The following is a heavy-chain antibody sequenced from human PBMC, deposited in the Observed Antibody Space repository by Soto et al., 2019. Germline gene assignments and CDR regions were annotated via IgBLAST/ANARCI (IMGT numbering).Heavy chain of an antibody. D-gene: IGHD6-13*01. CDR1: GGTLNKHA. Sequence: QVQLVQSGAEVKKPGSSVKVSCKASGGTLNKHASTWVRRAPGQGLEWLGGIIPMFGIPNYPQKFQCRVTITADDSTNTSHMELHSLTSDDTAVYYCARGGTSGWLKGAYDVWGQGTMVTVSS. V-gene: IGHV1-69*01. CDR2: IIPMFGIP. J-gene: IGHJ3*01. CDR3: ARGGTSGWLKGAYDV.